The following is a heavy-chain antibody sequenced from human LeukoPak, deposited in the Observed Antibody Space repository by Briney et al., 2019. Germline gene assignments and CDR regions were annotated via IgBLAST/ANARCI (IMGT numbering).Heavy chain of an antibody. J-gene: IGHJ4*02. D-gene: IGHD6-6*01. CDR2: IIPIFGTA. CDR3: ARVTRGSSSALDYFDY. Sequence: SVKVSCKASGGTFSSYAISWVRQAPGQGLEWMGGIIPIFGTANYAQKFQGRVTITKDESTSTAYMELGSLRSEDTAVYYCARVTRGSSSALDYFDYWGQGTLVTVSS. CDR1: GGTFSSYA. V-gene: IGHV1-69*05.